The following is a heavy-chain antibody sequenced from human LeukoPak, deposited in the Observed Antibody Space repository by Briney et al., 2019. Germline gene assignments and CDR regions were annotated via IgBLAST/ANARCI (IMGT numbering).Heavy chain of an antibody. Sequence: ASVKVSCKASGYTFTSYYMHWVRQAPGQGLEWMGIINPSGGSTSYAQKFQGRVTITADESTSTACMELSSLRSEDTAVYYCARVSGDLPQYYFDYWGQGTLVTVSS. CDR3: ARVSGDLPQYYFDY. CDR2: INPSGGST. V-gene: IGHV1-46*01. CDR1: GYTFTSYY. J-gene: IGHJ4*02. D-gene: IGHD2-21*02.